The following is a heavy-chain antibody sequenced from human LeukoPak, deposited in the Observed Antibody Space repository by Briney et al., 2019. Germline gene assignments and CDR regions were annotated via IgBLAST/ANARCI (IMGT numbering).Heavy chain of an antibody. J-gene: IGHJ4*02. Sequence: GRSLRLSCAASGFTFSSYGMHWVRQAPGKGLEGVAVIWYDGSNKYYADSVKGRFTISRDNSKNTLYLQMNSLRAEDTAVYYCARAPLVPAALYYFDYWGQGTLVTVSS. CDR3: ARAPLVPAALYYFDY. D-gene: IGHD2-2*01. CDR1: GFTFSSYG. V-gene: IGHV3-33*01. CDR2: IWYDGSNK.